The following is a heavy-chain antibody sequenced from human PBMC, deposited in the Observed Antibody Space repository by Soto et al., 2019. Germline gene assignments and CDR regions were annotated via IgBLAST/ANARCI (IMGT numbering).Heavy chain of an antibody. J-gene: IGHJ5*02. CDR1: GGSISSGGYS. D-gene: IGHD2-21*01. Sequence: QLQLQESGSGLVKPSQTLSLTCAVSGGSISSGGYSWSWIRQPPGKGLEWIGYIYHSGSTYYNPSLNRRXTISVDRSKTQXSXKLXSVTAADSAVYYCAGVRGPYCGGECYPPTPNWFDPWGQGTLVTVSS. V-gene: IGHV4-30-2*01. CDR2: IYHSGST. CDR3: AGVRGPYCGGECYPPTPNWFDP.